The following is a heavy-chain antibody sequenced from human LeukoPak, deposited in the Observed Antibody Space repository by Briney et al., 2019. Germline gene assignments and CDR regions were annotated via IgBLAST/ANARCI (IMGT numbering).Heavy chain of an antibody. CDR2: IYHSGTT. Sequence: PSGTLSLTCAVSGGSISSSNWWSLVRQPPGKGLELSGEIYHSGTTNYNPSLKSRVTISVDKSKNQFSLKLNPLTAADTAVYYCARDYSGRNNFDYWGQGTLVTVSS. CDR3: ARDYSGRNNFDY. J-gene: IGHJ4*02. V-gene: IGHV4-4*02. D-gene: IGHD6-19*01. CDR1: GGSISSSNW.